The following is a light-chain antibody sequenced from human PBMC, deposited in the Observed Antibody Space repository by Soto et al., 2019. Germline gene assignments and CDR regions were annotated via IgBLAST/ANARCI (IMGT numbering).Light chain of an antibody. CDR1: QSVSNY. V-gene: IGKV3-11*01. CDR2: DAS. CDR3: QQRSHWPPIT. Sequence: EIVMTQSPATLSLSPGERATLSCRASQSVSNYLAWYQQKPGQDPRLLIYDASNRATGIPARFSGSGSGTDFTLTISSLEPEDFAVYFCQQRSHWPPITFGQGTRLEIK. J-gene: IGKJ5*01.